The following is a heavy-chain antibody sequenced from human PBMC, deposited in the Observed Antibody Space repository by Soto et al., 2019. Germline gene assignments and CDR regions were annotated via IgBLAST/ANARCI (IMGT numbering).Heavy chain of an antibody. J-gene: IGHJ6*02. CDR1: GFTFNSFE. D-gene: IGHD6-6*01. Sequence: ESGGGLLQPGGSLRLSCAASGFTFNSFEMNWVRQAPGKGLEWVSYISNSATTIYYADSVKGRFTISRDNAKNSLYLQMNSLRAEDTAVYYCARLYRSSSGKGMDVWGQGTTVTVSS. CDR2: ISNSATTI. V-gene: IGHV3-48*03. CDR3: ARLYRSSSGKGMDV.